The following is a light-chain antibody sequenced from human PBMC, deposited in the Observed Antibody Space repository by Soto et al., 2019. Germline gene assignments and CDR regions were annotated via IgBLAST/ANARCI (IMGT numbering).Light chain of an antibody. CDR2: GAS. J-gene: IGKJ1*01. V-gene: IGKV3-15*01. CDR3: QQYNNWPQT. CDR1: QSFSTN. Sequence: EIVLTQSPATLSLSPGERATLSCRASQSFSTNLAWYQQKPGQAPGLLIYGASTRATGIPARFSGSGSGTEFTLTISSLQSEDFAIYYCQQYNNWPQTFGQGTKVEIK.